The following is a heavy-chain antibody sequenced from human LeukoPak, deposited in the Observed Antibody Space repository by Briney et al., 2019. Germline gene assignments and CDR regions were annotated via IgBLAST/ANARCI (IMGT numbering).Heavy chain of an antibody. V-gene: IGHV4-30-2*01. CDR1: GGSISTGGYS. J-gene: IGHJ4*02. CDR3: ARQAYYGSGSLSYFDY. D-gene: IGHD3-10*01. CDR2: MYHSGST. Sequence: SQTLSLTCAVSGGSISTGGYSWSCIRQPPGKGLEWIGYMYHSGSTSYNPSLKTRVTMTVDRPKNQLSLKLSSVTAADTAVYYCARQAYYGSGSLSYFDYWGQGTLVTVSS.